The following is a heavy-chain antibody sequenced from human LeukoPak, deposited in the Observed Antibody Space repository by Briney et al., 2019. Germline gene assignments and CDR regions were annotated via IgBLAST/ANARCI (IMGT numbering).Heavy chain of an antibody. D-gene: IGHD6-6*01. CDR3: ARGEYSSFSTNFDY. CDR1: GGSISSSSYY. J-gene: IGHJ4*02. CDR2: IYYSGST. V-gene: IGHV4-39*07. Sequence: SETLSLTCTVSGGSISSSSYYWGWIRQPPGKGLEWIGSIYYSGSTYYNPSLKSRVTISVDTSKNQFSLKLSSVTAADTAVYYCARGEYSSFSTNFDYWGQGTLVTVSS.